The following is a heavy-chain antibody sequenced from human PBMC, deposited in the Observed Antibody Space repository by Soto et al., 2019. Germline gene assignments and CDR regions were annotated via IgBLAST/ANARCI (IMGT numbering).Heavy chain of an antibody. CDR1: GYTFTSYD. Sequence: ASVKVSCKASGYTFTSYDIYWVRQATGQGLEWMGWMNPNTGNSGYAQKFQGRVTMTSDTSISTAHMELSSLRSEDTAVYYCARRAQTNGWNGFGADKYYFDFWGQGTLVTVSS. D-gene: IGHD1-1*01. CDR3: ARRAQTNGWNGFGADKYYFDF. CDR2: MNPNTGNS. J-gene: IGHJ4*02. V-gene: IGHV1-8*01.